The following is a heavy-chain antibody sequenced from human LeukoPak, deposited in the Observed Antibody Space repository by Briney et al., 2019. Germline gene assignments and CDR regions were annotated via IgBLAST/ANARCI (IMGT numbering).Heavy chain of an antibody. Sequence: GGSLRLSCAASGFTFSSYGMNWVRQAPGKGLVWVSRINSDGISTSYADSVKGRFTISRDNAKNTLYVQMNSLRAEDTAVYYCPRDLNGHYLNYWGRGTLVTVSS. CDR1: GFTFSSYG. J-gene: IGHJ4*02. D-gene: IGHD2-8*01. CDR2: INSDGIST. CDR3: PRDLNGHYLNY. V-gene: IGHV3-74*01.